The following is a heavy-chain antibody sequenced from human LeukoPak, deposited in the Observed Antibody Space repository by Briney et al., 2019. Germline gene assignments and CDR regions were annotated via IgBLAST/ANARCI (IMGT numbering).Heavy chain of an antibody. CDR3: AGDPYSSGWNNWFDP. V-gene: IGHV4-59*01. Sequence: PSETLSLTCTVSGGSISSYYWSWIRQPPGKGLEWIGYIYYSGSTNYNPSLKSRVTISVDTSKNQFSLKLSSVTAADTAVYYCAGDPYSSGWNNWFDPWGQGTLVTVSS. D-gene: IGHD6-19*01. J-gene: IGHJ5*02. CDR2: IYYSGST. CDR1: GGSISSYY.